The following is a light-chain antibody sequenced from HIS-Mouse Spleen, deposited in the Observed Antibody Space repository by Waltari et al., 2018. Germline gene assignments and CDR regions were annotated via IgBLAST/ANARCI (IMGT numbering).Light chain of an antibody. CDR2: EDS. Sequence: SYELTQPPSVSVSPGQTARITCAGDALPKKYAYWYQHKSGQAPVLVIYEDSKRHSGIPERVSGSSSGTMATLTISGAEVEDEADYYCYSTDSSGNHRVFGGGTKLTVL. J-gene: IGLJ2*01. CDR1: ALPKKY. CDR3: YSTDSSGNHRV. V-gene: IGLV3-10*01.